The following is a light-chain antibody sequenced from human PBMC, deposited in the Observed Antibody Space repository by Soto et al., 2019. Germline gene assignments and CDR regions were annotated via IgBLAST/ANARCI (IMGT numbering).Light chain of an antibody. J-gene: IGKJ5*01. CDR2: GAS. V-gene: IGKV3-15*01. Sequence: EIVLTQSPVTLTLSPGERATLSCRASQSVSSDLVWYQQKPGLAPRLLIYGASTRATGIPARFSGSGSGTEFTLTIGSLQSEDFAVYYCQQYNNWPPITFGQGTRLEIK. CDR3: QQYNNWPPIT. CDR1: QSVSSD.